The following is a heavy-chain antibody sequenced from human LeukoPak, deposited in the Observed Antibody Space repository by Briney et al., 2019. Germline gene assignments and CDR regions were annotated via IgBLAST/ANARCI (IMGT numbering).Heavy chain of an antibody. CDR2: IKQDGSEK. J-gene: IGHJ4*02. V-gene: IGHV3-7*01. CDR3: AKDYLKMATKQRLPTDY. CDR1: GFTFSSYW. D-gene: IGHD5-24*01. Sequence: GGSLRLSCAASGFTFSSYWMSWVRQAPGKGLEWVANIKQDGSEKYYVDSVKGRFTISRDNAKNSLYLQMNSLRAEDTAVYYCAKDYLKMATKQRLPTDYWGQGTLVTVSS.